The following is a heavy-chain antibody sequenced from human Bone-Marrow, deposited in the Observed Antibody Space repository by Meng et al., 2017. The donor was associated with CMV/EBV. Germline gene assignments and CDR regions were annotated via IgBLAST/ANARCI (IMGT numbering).Heavy chain of an antibody. CDR3: AKEGYCSGYCFYYGMDV. D-gene: IGHD2-15*01. CDR1: GFTFDDYG. Sequence: GESLKISCAASGFTFDDYGMSWVRQAPGKGLEWVSGINWNGGSTGYADSVKGRFTISRDNAKNSLYLQMNSLRAEDTALYYCAKEGYCSGYCFYYGMDVWGQGTTVTVSS. CDR2: INWNGGST. V-gene: IGHV3-20*04. J-gene: IGHJ6*02.